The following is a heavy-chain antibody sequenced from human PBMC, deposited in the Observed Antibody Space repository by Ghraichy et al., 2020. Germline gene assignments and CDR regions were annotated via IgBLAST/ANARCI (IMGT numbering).Heavy chain of an antibody. J-gene: IGHJ4*02. CDR3: AKDGPGVYGDYIPLDS. Sequence: GGSLRLSCAASGFIFSNYGIHWVRQAPGKGLEWVAVISYHGRNRFYADSVKGRFTISRDNSSNTLDLQMNSLRAEDTAVYYCAKDGPGVYGDYIPLDSWGQGTLVTVSS. D-gene: IGHD4-17*01. V-gene: IGHV3-30*18. CDR2: ISYHGRNR. CDR1: GFIFSNYG.